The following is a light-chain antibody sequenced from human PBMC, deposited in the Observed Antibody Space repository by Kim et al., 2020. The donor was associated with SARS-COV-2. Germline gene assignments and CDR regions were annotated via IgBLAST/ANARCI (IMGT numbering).Light chain of an antibody. V-gene: IGLV10-54*01. CDR2: RKN. CDR1: SHDVGNEG. Sequence: RQTAKKSYKGTSHDVGNEGANWLKQRQGHQHKNQTYRKNSRHSGISERFSASRSGDTASMTITGLQPEDEADYYCSAWDSSLSAWVYGGGTKLPVL. J-gene: IGLJ3*02. CDR3: SAWDSSLSAWV.